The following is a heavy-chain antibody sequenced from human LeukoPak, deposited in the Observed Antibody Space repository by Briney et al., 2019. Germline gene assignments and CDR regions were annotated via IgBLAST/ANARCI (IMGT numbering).Heavy chain of an antibody. CDR2: ITSRSSST. J-gene: IGHJ6*03. V-gene: IGHV3-21*01. CDR1: GFTFNTYI. CDR3: ARATLVVPAHMDV. D-gene: IGHD2-2*01. Sequence: PGGSLRLSCAASGFTFNTYIMTWVRQAPGKGLEWVSSITSRSSSTYYADSVKGRFTISRDNSKNTLYLQMNSLRAEDTAVYYCARATLVVPAHMDVWGKGTTVTVSS.